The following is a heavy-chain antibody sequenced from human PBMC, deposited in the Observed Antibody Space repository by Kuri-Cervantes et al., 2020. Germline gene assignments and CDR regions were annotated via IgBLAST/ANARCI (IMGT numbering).Heavy chain of an antibody. CDR3: AREGVGYCSSTSCYGVRYFDL. V-gene: IGHV3-21*01. D-gene: IGHD2-2*01. Sequence: GESLKISCAASGFTFSSYSMNWVRQAPGKGLEWVSSISSSSSYIYYADSVKGRFTISRDNSKNTLYLQMNSLRAEDTAVYYCAREGVGYCSSTSCYGVRYFDLWGRGTLVTVSS. CDR1: GFTFSSYS. J-gene: IGHJ2*01. CDR2: ISSSSSYI.